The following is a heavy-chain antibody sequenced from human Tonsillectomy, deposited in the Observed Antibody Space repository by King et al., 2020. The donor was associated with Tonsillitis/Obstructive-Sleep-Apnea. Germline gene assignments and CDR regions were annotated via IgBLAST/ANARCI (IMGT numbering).Heavy chain of an antibody. CDR1: GGSISSSSYY. J-gene: IGHJ4*02. Sequence: LQLQESGPGLVKPSETLSLTCTVSGGSISSSSYYWGWIRQPPGKGLEWIGSIYYSGSTYYNPSLKSRVTISVDTSKNQFSLKLSSVTAADTAVYYCARVTIFGVVINPYYFDYRGQGTLVTVSS. D-gene: IGHD3-3*01. V-gene: IGHV4-39*01. CDR2: IYYSGST. CDR3: ARVTIFGVVINPYYFDY.